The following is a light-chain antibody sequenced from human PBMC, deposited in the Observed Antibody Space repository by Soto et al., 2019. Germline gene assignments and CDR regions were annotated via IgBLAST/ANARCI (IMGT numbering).Light chain of an antibody. CDR3: QQYNFWPPLT. Sequence: EIVMTQSPATLSVSPGERATLSCRASQSVNSNLAGYRQKPGQAPRLLISDASTRATGVPARFSGSGSGIEFTLTLSSLQSEDSGIYYCQQYNFWPPLTFGGGTKVEIK. CDR2: DAS. J-gene: IGKJ4*01. V-gene: IGKV3-15*01. CDR1: QSVNSN.